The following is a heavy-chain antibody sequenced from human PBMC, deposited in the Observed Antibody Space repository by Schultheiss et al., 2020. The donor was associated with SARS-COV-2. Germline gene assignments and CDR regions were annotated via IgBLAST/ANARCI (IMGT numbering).Heavy chain of an antibody. D-gene: IGHD3-22*01. CDR2: IYTSGST. J-gene: IGHJ6*02. V-gene: IGHV4-39*07. CDR3: ARDYYDSSGYGYYYYGMDV. CDR1: GGSISSSSYY. Sequence: SETLSLTCTVSGGSISSSSYYWGWIRQPPGKGLEWIGSIYTSGSTNYNPSLKSRVTMSVDTSKNQFSLKLSSVTAADTAVYYCARDYYDSSGYGYYYYGMDVWGQGTTVTVSS.